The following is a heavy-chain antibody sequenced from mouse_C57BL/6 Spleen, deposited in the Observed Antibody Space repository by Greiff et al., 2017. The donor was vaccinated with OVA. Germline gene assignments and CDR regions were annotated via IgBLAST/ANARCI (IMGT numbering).Heavy chain of an antibody. CDR1: GYAFSSSW. J-gene: IGHJ3*01. Sequence: QVQLQQSGPELVKPGASVKISCKASGYAFSSSWMNWVKQRPGKGLEWIGRIYPGDGDTNYNGKFKGKATLTADKSSSTAYMQLSSLTSEDSAVYFCARLDYGSSWAYWGQGTLVTVSA. D-gene: IGHD1-1*01. CDR2: IYPGDGDT. V-gene: IGHV1-82*01. CDR3: ARLDYGSSWAY.